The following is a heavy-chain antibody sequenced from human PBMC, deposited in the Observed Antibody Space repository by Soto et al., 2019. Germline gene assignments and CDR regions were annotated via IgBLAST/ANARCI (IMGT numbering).Heavy chain of an antibody. CDR2: IWYDGSNK. J-gene: IGHJ3*02. Sequence: GGSLRLSCAASGFTFSSYGMHWVRQAPGKGLEWVAVIWYDGSNKYYADSVKGRFTISRDNSKNTLYLQMNSLRAEDTVVYYCARDLGITGAFDIWGQGTMVTVSS. D-gene: IGHD1-20*01. V-gene: IGHV3-33*01. CDR1: GFTFSSYG. CDR3: ARDLGITGAFDI.